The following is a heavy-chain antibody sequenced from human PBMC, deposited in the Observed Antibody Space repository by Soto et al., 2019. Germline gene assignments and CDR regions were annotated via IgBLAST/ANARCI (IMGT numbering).Heavy chain of an antibody. D-gene: IGHD1-26*01. V-gene: IGHV3-33*01. CDR1: GFTFSSYG. J-gene: IGHJ6*02. Sequence: QVQLVESGGGVVQPGRSLRLSCAASGFTFSSYGMHWVRQAPGKGLEWVAVIWYDGSNKYYADSVKGRFTISRDNSKNPLYLQMNSLRAEDTAVYYCARDGAPRAYYYYGMDVWGQGTTVTVSS. CDR3: ARDGAPRAYYYYGMDV. CDR2: IWYDGSNK.